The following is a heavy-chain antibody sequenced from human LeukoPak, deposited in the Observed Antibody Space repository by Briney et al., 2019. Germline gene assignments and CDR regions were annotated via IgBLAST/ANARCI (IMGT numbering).Heavy chain of an antibody. Sequence: GASVKVSCKASGYTFTDDYVHWVRQAPGQGLEWMGWINPNSGGTNYAQKFQGRVTMTRDTSISTAYMELSRLRSDDTAVYYCARVKDRISMVRGVLSPQNYYYYYMDVWGKGTTVTVSS. CDR2: INPNSGGT. V-gene: IGHV1-2*02. CDR3: ARVKDRISMVRGVLSPQNYYYYYMDV. D-gene: IGHD3-10*01. J-gene: IGHJ6*03. CDR1: GYTFTDDY.